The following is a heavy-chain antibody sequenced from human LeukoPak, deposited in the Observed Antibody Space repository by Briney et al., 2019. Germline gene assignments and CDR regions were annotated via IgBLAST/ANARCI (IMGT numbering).Heavy chain of an antibody. D-gene: IGHD6-13*01. Sequence: GGSLRLSCAASGFTVSSNYMSWVRQAPGKGLEWVSVIYSGGSTYYADSVKGRFTISRDNSKNTLYLQMNSLRAEDTAVYYCATTSRYSSSWYVFDYWGQGTLVTVSS. CDR2: IYSGGST. V-gene: IGHV3-53*01. J-gene: IGHJ4*02. CDR3: ATTSRYSSSWYVFDY. CDR1: GFTVSSNY.